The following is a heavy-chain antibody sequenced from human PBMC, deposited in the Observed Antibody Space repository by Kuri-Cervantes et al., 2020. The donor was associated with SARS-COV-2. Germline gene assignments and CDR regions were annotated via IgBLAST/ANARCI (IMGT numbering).Heavy chain of an antibody. CDR3: ARYGPPRYYFDY. CDR2: INHSGST. Sequence: SQTLSLTCAVYGGSFSGYYWSWIRQPPGKGLEWIGEINHSGSTYYNPSLKSRGTISVDTSKNQFSLKLSSVTAADTAVYYCARYGPPRYYFDYWGQGTLVTVSS. CDR1: GGSFSGYY. V-gene: IGHV4-34*01. D-gene: IGHD4-17*01. J-gene: IGHJ4*02.